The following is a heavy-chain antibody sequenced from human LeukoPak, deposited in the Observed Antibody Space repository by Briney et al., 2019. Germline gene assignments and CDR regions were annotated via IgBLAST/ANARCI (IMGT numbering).Heavy chain of an antibody. Sequence: GGSLRLSCAASGFTFNRNVMSWVRQAPGKGLEWVSAISGSGGSTYYADSVKGRFTISRDNSKNTLYLQMNSLRAEDTAVYYCATSIAARRGIYFQHWGQGTLVTVSS. CDR1: GFTFNRNV. J-gene: IGHJ1*01. D-gene: IGHD6-6*01. V-gene: IGHV3-23*01. CDR2: ISGSGGST. CDR3: ATSIAARRGIYFQH.